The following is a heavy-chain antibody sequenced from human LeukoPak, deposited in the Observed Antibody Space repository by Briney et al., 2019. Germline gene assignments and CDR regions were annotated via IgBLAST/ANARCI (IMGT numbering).Heavy chain of an antibody. V-gene: IGHV3-30*18. CDR1: GFTFSGYW. D-gene: IGHD5-12*01. CDR3: AKEGLRFFDF. J-gene: IGHJ4*02. Sequence: PGGSLRLSCAASGFTFSGYWMSWVRQAPGKGLDWVASISYDGSSKKYVDSVKGRFTISRDNSKRTLYLQMNSLRSEDTAVYYCAKEGLRFFDFWGQGTLVTVSS. CDR2: ISYDGSSK.